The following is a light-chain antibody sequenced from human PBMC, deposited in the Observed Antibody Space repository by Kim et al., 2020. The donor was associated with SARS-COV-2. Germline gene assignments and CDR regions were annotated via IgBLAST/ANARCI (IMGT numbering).Light chain of an antibody. J-gene: IGKJ2*01. CDR1: QSISSEF. V-gene: IGKV3-20*01. CDR2: GAS. CDR3: QQYTTSPPAYT. Sequence: PGERVTRSCRASQSISSEFLAWYQQISGQPPRLLIFGASNRAAGIPDRFSGGGSGTDFTLTITRLEPADSAVYYCQQYTTSPPAYTFGQGTKLEI.